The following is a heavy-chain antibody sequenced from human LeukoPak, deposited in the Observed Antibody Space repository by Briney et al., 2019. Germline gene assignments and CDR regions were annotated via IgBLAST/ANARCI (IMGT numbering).Heavy chain of an antibody. Sequence: GGSLRLSCAASGFTFSSYSMNWVRQAPGKGLEWVSGINWNGGSTGYADSVKGRFTISRDNAKNSLYLQMNSLRAEDTALYYCARDRLYSYGYYYYYYMDVWGKGTTVTVSS. D-gene: IGHD5-18*01. V-gene: IGHV3-20*04. J-gene: IGHJ6*03. CDR3: ARDRLYSYGYYYYYYMDV. CDR1: GFTFSSYS. CDR2: INWNGGST.